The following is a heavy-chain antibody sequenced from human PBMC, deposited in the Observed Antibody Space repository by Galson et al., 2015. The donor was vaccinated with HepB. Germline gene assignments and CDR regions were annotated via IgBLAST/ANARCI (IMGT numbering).Heavy chain of an antibody. D-gene: IGHD1-14*01. CDR2: IDWDDDK. CDR3: AFERHSARNFFDP. J-gene: IGHJ5*02. CDR1: GFSLSTFGMR. Sequence: PALVKPTQTLTLTCTFSGFSLSTFGMRINWIRQPPGKALEWLARIDWDDDKFYSTSLKTRLTISKDTSKNQVVLTLTNVDPIDTGTYYCAFERHSARNFFDPWGQGTQVTVSS. V-gene: IGHV2-70*04.